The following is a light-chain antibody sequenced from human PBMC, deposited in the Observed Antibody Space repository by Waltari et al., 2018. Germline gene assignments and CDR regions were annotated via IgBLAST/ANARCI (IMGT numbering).Light chain of an antibody. CDR2: GAS. CDR3: QQLNNYPIT. J-gene: IGKJ5*01. Sequence: DIQLTQSPSFLSASVGDRVSLTCRASQGISTHLAWYQQKPGRAPKLLIYGASTLHSGVPSRFSGSGSGTEFTLTISSLQPEDFATYHCQQLNNYPITFGQGTRLEIK. CDR1: QGISTH. V-gene: IGKV1-9*01.